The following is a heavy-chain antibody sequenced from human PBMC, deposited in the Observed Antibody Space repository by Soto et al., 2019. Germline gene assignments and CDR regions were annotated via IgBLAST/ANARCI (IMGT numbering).Heavy chain of an antibody. CDR1: GFTFSSYA. CDR3: TTQNFDY. V-gene: IGHV3-23*01. CDR2: IVAGGNST. J-gene: IGHJ4*02. Sequence: EVHLLESGGGLVQPGGSLRLSCLASGFTFSSYAMSWVRQAPGKGLEWVSTIVAGGNSTYYADSVTGRFTISRDNSKNTMFLQMNSLRVEDTAVYYCTTQNFDYWGQGTLVTVSS.